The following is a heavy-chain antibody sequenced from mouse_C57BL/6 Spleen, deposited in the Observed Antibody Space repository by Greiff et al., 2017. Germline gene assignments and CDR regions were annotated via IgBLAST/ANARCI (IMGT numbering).Heavy chain of an antibody. CDR3: ATPITTVVPFAY. J-gene: IGHJ3*01. CDR2: IWRVGST. Sequence: QVQLQQSGPGLVQPSQSLSITCTVSGFSLTSYGVPWVRQSPGKGLEWLGVIWRVGSTDYNEAFMSILSITKDNSKSLVFFKMNSLQADDTAIYYCATPITTVVPFAYWGQGTLVTVSA. V-gene: IGHV2-5*01. CDR1: GFSLTSYG. D-gene: IGHD1-1*01.